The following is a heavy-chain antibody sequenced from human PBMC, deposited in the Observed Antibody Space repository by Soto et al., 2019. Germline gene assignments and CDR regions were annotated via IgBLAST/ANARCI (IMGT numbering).Heavy chain of an antibody. V-gene: IGHV3-23*01. CDR3: SKGFPVLRLLGWLTSGGYGMDV. Sequence: GGSLRLSCAASGFTFYNYAMNWVRQAPGKGLEWVSTIDYDGVNKHYADSVKGRFTVSRDKSKDTVDLQMNSLRAEDTAVYYFSKGFPVLRLLGWLTSGGYGMDVRGPGTTVTLSS. CDR2: IDYDGVNK. CDR1: GFTFYNYA. D-gene: IGHD3-3*01. J-gene: IGHJ6*02.